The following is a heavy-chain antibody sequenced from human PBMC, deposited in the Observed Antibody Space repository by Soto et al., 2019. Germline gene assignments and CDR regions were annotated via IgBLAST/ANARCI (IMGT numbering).Heavy chain of an antibody. CDR1: GYTFTSYG. V-gene: IGHV1-18*04. J-gene: IGHJ5*02. CDR2: ISAYNGNT. Sequence: ASVKVSCKASGYTFTSYGISWVRQAPGQGLEWMGWISAYNGNTNYAQKLQGRVTMTTDTSTSTAYMELRSLRSDDTAVYYCASTHRGYSYGYPNWFDPWGQGTLVTVSS. CDR3: ASTHRGYSYGYPNWFDP. D-gene: IGHD5-18*01.